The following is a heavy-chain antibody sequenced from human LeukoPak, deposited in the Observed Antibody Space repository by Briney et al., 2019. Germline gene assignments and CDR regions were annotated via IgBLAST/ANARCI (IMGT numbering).Heavy chain of an antibody. V-gene: IGHV3-23*01. CDR3: AKDLNSGWYPFYFDY. CDR2: ISGSGGST. Sequence: GGSLRLSCAASGFTFSSYAMSWVRQAPGKGLEWVSAISGSGGSTYYADSVKGRFTISRDNSKNTLYLQMNSLRAEDTAVYYCAKDLNSGWYPFYFDYWGQGTLVTVSS. D-gene: IGHD6-19*01. J-gene: IGHJ4*02. CDR1: GFTFSSYA.